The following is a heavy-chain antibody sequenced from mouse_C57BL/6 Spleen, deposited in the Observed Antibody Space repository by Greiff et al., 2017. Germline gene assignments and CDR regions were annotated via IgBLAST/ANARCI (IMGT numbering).Heavy chain of an antibody. CDR2: INPNYGTT. CDR3: ARYYYVKGDAMDY. D-gene: IGHD1-1*01. CDR1: GYSFTDYN. Sequence: VQLKQSGPELVKPGASVKISCKASGYSFTDYNLNWVKQSNGKSLEWIGVINPNYGTTSYNQKFKGKATLTVDQSSSTAYMQLNSLTSEDSAVYYCARYYYVKGDAMDYWGQGTSVTVSS. V-gene: IGHV1-39*01. J-gene: IGHJ4*01.